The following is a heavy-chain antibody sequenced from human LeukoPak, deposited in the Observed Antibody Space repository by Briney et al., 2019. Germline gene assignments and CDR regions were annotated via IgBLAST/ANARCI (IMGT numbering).Heavy chain of an antibody. CDR2: IRYDGSNK. CDR3: ARGIGDSSGG. CDR1: GFTFSSYG. V-gene: IGHV3-30*02. Sequence: GGSLRLSCAASGFTFSSYGMHWVRQAPGKGLEWVAFIRYDGSNKYYADSVKGRFTISRDNSKNTLYLQMNSLRAEDTAVYYCARGIGDSSGGWGQGTLVTVSS. J-gene: IGHJ4*02. D-gene: IGHD3-22*01.